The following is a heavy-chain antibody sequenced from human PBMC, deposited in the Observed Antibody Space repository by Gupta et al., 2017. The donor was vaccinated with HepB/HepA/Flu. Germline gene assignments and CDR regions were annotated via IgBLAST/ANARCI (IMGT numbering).Heavy chain of an antibody. V-gene: IGHV2-26*01. CDR2: IFSNDEK. Sequence: QVTLKESGPVLVKPTETLTLTCTVSGFSLSNARMGVSWIRQPPGKALEWLAHIFSNDEKSYSTSLKSRLTISKDTSKSQVVLTMTNMDPVDTATYYCARDGRYYDFWSGYFLSDVNAFDIWGQGTMVTVSS. D-gene: IGHD3-3*01. J-gene: IGHJ3*02. CDR1: GFSLSNARMG. CDR3: ARDGRYYDFWSGYFLSDVNAFDI.